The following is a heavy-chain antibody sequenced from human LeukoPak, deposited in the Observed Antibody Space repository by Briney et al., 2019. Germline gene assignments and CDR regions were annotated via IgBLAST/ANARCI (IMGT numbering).Heavy chain of an antibody. D-gene: IGHD3-22*01. V-gene: IGHV3-48*02. CDR3: AREAAYYYDSSGYYYSLGFDY. Sequence: GGSLRLSCAASGFTFSSYSMNWVRQAPGKGLEWVSYISSSSSSTIYYADSVKGRFTISRDNAKNSLYLQMNSLRDEDTAVYYCAREAAYYYDSSGYYYSLGFDYWGQGTLVTVSS. CDR1: GFTFSSYS. CDR2: ISSSSSSTI. J-gene: IGHJ4*02.